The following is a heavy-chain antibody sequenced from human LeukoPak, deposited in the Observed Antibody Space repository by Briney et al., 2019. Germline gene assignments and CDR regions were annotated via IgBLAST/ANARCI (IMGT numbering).Heavy chain of an antibody. CDR2: IYTSGST. D-gene: IGHD3-16*01. Sequence: SETLSLTCTVSGGSNSSVSYYGSWIRQPAGKGLEWIGRIYTSGSTNYNPSRKSRVTILVDTSKNQFSLKLSSVTAADTAVYYCARLAWGVARADYYYYYMDVWGKGTTVTVSS. CDR1: GGSNSSVSYY. V-gene: IGHV4-61*02. CDR3: ARLAWGVARADYYYYYMDV. J-gene: IGHJ6*03.